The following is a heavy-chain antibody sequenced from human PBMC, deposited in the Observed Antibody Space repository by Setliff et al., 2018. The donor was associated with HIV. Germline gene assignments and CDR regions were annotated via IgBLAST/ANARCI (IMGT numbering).Heavy chain of an antibody. CDR2: IYHSGIT. Sequence: SETLSLTCTVSGYSISSDYYWGWIRQPPGKGLEWIGSIYHSGITYYNPSLKSRVTISVDTSKNQFSLKLSSVTAADTAVYYCARVGWDYYDSSGVGEFDYWGQGTLVTV. CDR3: ARVGWDYYDSSGVGEFDY. CDR1: GYSISSDYY. J-gene: IGHJ4*02. D-gene: IGHD3-22*01. V-gene: IGHV4-38-2*02.